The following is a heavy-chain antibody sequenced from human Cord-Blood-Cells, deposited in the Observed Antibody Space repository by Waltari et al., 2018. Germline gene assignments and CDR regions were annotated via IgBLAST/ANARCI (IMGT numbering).Heavy chain of an antibody. D-gene: IGHD1-26*01. CDR2: IKSKTDGGTT. Sequence: EVQLVEHGGGLVKPGGSLRLSCAASGFTFSNAWMSWVRQAPGKGLEWVGRIKSKTDGGTTDYAAPVKGRFTISRDDSKNTLYLQMNSLKTEDTAVYYCTTYFSSGSYYFDYWGQGTLVTVSS. V-gene: IGHV3-15*01. CDR1: GFTFSNAW. J-gene: IGHJ4*02. CDR3: TTYFSSGSYYFDY.